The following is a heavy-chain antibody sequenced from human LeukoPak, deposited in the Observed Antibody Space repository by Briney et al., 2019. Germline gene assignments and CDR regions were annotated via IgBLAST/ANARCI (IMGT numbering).Heavy chain of an antibody. Sequence: SETLSLTCTVSGGSISSHYWSWIRQPPGKGLEWIGYIHYSGSTNYNPSLKSRVTISVDTSKNQFSLKLSSVTAADTAVYYCARVGGSSTFSGSPDYYYYYYMDVWGKGTTVTVSS. CDR2: IHYSGST. CDR1: GGSISSHY. D-gene: IGHD3-16*01. V-gene: IGHV4-59*11. J-gene: IGHJ6*03. CDR3: ARVGGSSTFSGSPDYYYYYYMDV.